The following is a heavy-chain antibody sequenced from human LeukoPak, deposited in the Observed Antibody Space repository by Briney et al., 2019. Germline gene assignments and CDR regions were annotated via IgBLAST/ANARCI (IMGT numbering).Heavy chain of an antibody. D-gene: IGHD2-2*01. CDR3: ARSYIVVVPAATGRGYYMDV. Sequence: SETLSLTCTVSGGSISSYYWSWIRQPPGKGLEWIGEINHSGSTNYNPSLKSRVTISVDTSKNQFSLKLSSVTAADTAVYYCARSYIVVVPAATGRGYYMDVWGKGTTVTVSS. V-gene: IGHV4-34*01. CDR1: GGSISSYY. J-gene: IGHJ6*03. CDR2: INHSGST.